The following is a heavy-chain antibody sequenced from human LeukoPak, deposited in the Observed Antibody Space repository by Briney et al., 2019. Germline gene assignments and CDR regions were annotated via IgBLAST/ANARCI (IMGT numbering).Heavy chain of an antibody. CDR2: INHSGST. Sequence: SETLSLTCAVYGGSFSGYYWSWIRQPPGKGLEWIGEINHSGSTNYNPSLKSRVTISVDTSKNQFSLKLSSVTAADTAVYYCARGLSSSGWYGIYYYYGMDVWGQGTTVTVSS. D-gene: IGHD6-19*01. J-gene: IGHJ6*02. V-gene: IGHV4-34*01. CDR1: GGSFSGYY. CDR3: ARGLSSSGWYGIYYYYGMDV.